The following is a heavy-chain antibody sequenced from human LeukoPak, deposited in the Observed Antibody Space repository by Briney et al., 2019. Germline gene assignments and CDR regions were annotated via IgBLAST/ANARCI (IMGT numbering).Heavy chain of an antibody. J-gene: IGHJ4*02. V-gene: IGHV3-33*01. CDR3: ARAYYYDSSLTPDY. CDR2: IWYDGSNK. D-gene: IGHD3-22*01. Sequence: CGGAGGSITSSNWWTWVRQPPGMGLEWVAVIWYDGSNKYYADSVKGRFTISKDSSKNTVYLQMNSLRAEDTAVYYCARAYYYDSSLTPDYWGQGTLVTVSS. CDR1: GSITSSNW.